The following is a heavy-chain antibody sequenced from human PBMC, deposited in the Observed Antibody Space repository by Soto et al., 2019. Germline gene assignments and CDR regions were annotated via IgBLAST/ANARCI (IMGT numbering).Heavy chain of an antibody. CDR3: ARDSGVPTPSYFDY. V-gene: IGHV3-7*03. Sequence: GGSLRLSCAASGFTFRSYWMAWVRQPPGKGLEWVANIQQDGTEKNYVDSVKGRFTISRDNAKNSLYLQMNSLRAEDTALYYCARDSGVPTPSYFDYWGQGTLVTVSS. D-gene: IGHD3-10*01. J-gene: IGHJ4*02. CDR2: IQQDGTEK. CDR1: GFTFRSYW.